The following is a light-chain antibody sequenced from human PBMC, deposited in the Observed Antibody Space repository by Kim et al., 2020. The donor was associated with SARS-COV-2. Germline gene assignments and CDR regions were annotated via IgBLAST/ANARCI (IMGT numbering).Light chain of an antibody. J-gene: IGKJ4*01. Sequence: PGDRATLSCRASQNIATYLAWYQQRPGQAPRLLVYDASNRATGVPDRFSGSGSGTDFTLTISSLEPGDFSIYYCQQRNSWPPAVTFGGGTKVDIK. CDR2: DAS. CDR3: QQRNSWPPAVT. CDR1: QNIATY. V-gene: IGKV3-11*01.